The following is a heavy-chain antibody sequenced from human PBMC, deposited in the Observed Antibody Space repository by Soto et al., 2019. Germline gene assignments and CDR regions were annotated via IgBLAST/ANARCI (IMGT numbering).Heavy chain of an antibody. CDR3: ARDGYYDSCFDY. CDR1: GGTFSSYA. D-gene: IGHD3-22*01. V-gene: IGHV1-69*13. J-gene: IGHJ4*02. CDR2: IIPIFGTA. Sequence: SVKVSCKASGGTFSSYALSWVRQAPGQGLEWMGGIIPIFGTANYAQKFQGRVTITADESTSTAYMELSSLRSEDTAVYYCARDGYYDSCFDYWGQGTLVTVSS.